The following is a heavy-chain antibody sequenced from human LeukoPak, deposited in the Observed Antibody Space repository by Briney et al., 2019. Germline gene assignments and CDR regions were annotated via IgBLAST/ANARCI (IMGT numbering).Heavy chain of an antibody. Sequence: GGSLRLSCTASGFISGDYLMSWFRQAPGKGRECIGFISGGTTEYAASVKGRFTISRDDSTSIAYLQMNSLTTEDTAVYYCSRGSGWLSVYWGQGTLVTVSS. CDR1: GFISGDYL. CDR2: ISGGTT. J-gene: IGHJ4*02. D-gene: IGHD6-19*01. V-gene: IGHV3-49*03. CDR3: SRGSGWLSVY.